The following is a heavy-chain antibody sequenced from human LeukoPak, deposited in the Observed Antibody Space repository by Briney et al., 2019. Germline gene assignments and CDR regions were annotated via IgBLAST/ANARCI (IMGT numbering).Heavy chain of an antibody. V-gene: IGHV3-66*01. J-gene: IGHJ4*02. Sequence: GGSLRLSCAASGFTVSSSYMSWVRQAPGTGLEWVSVIYSGGSTYYADSVEGRFTISRDNSKNTLFLQMNSLRAEDTAVYYCARDLDSYGDYWGQGTLVTVSS. CDR1: GFTVSSSY. D-gene: IGHD5-18*01. CDR3: ARDLDSYGDY. CDR2: IYSGGST.